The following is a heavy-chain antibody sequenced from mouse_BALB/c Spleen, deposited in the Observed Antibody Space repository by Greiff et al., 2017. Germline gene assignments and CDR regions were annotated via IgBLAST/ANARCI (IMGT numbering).Heavy chain of an antibody. V-gene: IGHV3-2*02. CDR3: ARDYGSSYWYVDV. CDR2: ISYSGST. Sequence: EVKLVESGPGLVKPSQSLSLTCTVTGYSITSDYAWNWIRQFPGNKLEWMGYISYSGSTSYNPSLKSRISITRDTSKNQFFLQVNSVTTEDTATYYCARDYGSSYWYVDVWGAGTTVTVSS. CDR1: GYSITSDYA. J-gene: IGHJ1*01. D-gene: IGHD1-1*01.